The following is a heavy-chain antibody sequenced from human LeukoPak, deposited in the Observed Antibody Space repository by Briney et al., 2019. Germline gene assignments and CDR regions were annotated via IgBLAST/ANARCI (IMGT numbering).Heavy chain of an antibody. Sequence: GGSLRLSCATSGFSFSNAWMNWVRQAPGKGLEWVGRIRSNSDGGTIDYAASVKDRFTLSRDDSKNTLYLQLNSLQTADTAVYYCARDTLSQGPDAFDIWGQGTMVTVSS. CDR2: IRSNSDGGTI. CDR1: GFSFSNAW. V-gene: IGHV3-15*07. D-gene: IGHD2/OR15-2a*01. J-gene: IGHJ3*02. CDR3: ARDTLSQGPDAFDI.